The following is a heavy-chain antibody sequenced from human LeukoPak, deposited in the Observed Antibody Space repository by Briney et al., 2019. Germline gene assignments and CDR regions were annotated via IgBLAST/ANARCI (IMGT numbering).Heavy chain of an antibody. V-gene: IGHV3-23*01. D-gene: IGHD1-26*01. Sequence: GGSLRLSCAASGFTFSTYGMSWVRQAPGKGLEWVSTITGRGDRTYNADSLKGRFTISRDNFKNTLYLQMNSLTPEDTAVYYCTKDRMGAIIFFDYWGQGTLVTVSS. CDR2: ITGRGDRT. CDR3: TKDRMGAIIFFDY. CDR1: GFTFSTYG. J-gene: IGHJ4*02.